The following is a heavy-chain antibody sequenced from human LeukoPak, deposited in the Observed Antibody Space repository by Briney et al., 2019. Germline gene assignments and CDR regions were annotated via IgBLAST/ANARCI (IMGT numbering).Heavy chain of an antibody. Sequence: GGSLRLSCAASGFTFSSYSMNWVRQAPGKGLEWVSSISSSSSYIYYADSVKGRFTISRDNAKNSLYLQMNSLRAEDTAVYYCARELKGSGSYYNPSLADYWGQGTLVTVSS. J-gene: IGHJ4*02. CDR3: ARELKGSGSYYNPSLADY. CDR1: GFTFSSYS. CDR2: ISSSSSYI. V-gene: IGHV3-21*01. D-gene: IGHD3-10*01.